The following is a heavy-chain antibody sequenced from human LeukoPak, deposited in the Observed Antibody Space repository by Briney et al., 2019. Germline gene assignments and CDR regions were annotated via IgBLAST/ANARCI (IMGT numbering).Heavy chain of an antibody. J-gene: IGHJ4*02. CDR3: ATSMTSPGAFDY. Sequence: TGGSLRLSCAASGFTFSSYWMSWVRQAPGKGLEWVSVIYGGGTTNYPDSVKGRFTISRDNSKHTLYLQMNSLRAEDTAVYYCATSMTSPGAFDYWGQGTLVTVSS. V-gene: IGHV3-53*01. CDR1: GFTFSSYW. D-gene: IGHD2-8*02. CDR2: IYGGGTT.